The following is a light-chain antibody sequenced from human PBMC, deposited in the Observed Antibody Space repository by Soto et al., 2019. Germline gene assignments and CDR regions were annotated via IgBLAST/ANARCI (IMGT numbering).Light chain of an antibody. CDR2: DIS. CDR1: QSVACS. V-gene: IGKV3-11*01. Sequence: EFVLTQSPATLSLSPGEIAILSCRASQSVACSLAWYQQKPGQAPRLLIYDISTRASAIPARFSGSGSVTDFTLTVSSLEPEDFALDYCQQRSNRITFGQGTRLEI. CDR3: QQRSNRIT. J-gene: IGKJ5*01.